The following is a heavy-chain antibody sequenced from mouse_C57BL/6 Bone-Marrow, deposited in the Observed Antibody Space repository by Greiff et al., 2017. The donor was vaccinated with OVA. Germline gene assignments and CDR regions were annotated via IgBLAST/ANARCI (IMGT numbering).Heavy chain of an antibody. CDR2: IYPRDGST. CDR1: GYTFTSYD. J-gene: IGHJ2*01. Sequence: VQGVESGPELVKPGASVKLSCKASGYTFTSYDINWVKQRPGQGLEWIGWIYPRDGSTKYNEKFKGKATLTVDTSSSTAYMELHSLTSEDSAVYFCAREGTDYFDYWGQGTTLTVSS. V-gene: IGHV1-85*01. CDR3: AREGTDYFDY. D-gene: IGHD3-3*01.